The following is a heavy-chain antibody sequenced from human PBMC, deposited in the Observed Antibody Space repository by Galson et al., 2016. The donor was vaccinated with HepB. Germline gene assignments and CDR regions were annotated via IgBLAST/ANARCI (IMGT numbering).Heavy chain of an antibody. V-gene: IGHV1-69*04. D-gene: IGHD6-19*01. CDR3: ARGLESSGWGDAFDI. J-gene: IGHJ3*02. CDR2: IIPILGIA. Sequence: SVKVSCKASGGTFSSYAISWVRQAPGQGLEWMGRIIPILGIANYAQKFQGRVTITADKSTSTAYMELSSLRSEDTAMYYCARGLESSGWGDAFDIWGQGTMVTVSS. CDR1: GGTFSSYA.